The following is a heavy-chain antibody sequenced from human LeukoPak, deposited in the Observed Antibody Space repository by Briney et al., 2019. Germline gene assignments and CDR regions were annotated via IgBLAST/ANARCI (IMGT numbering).Heavy chain of an antibody. D-gene: IGHD3-16*02. J-gene: IGHJ4*02. V-gene: IGHV4-59*08. CDR1: GDSISSYY. CDR2: IYYSGST. CDR3: GRQTMITFGGVIVPAPYFDF. Sequence: SETLSLTCTVSGDSISSYYWSWIRQPPGKGLEWIGYIYYSGSTNYNPSLKSRVTISVDTSKNQFSLKLSSVTAADTAVYYCGRQTMITFGGVIVPAPYFDFWGQGTLVTVSS.